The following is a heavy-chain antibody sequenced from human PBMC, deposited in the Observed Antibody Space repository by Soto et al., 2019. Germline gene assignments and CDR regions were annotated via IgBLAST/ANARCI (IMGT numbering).Heavy chain of an antibody. CDR2: INAYNGNT. D-gene: IGHD3-10*01. J-gene: IGHJ5*02. CDR3: ARGEGFGDP. CDR1: GYTFSSYG. Sequence: QVQLVQSGAEVKKPGASVKVSCKASGYTFSSYGISWVRQAPGQGLAWMGWINAYNGNTNYAHKLQRRVNMTTDTSTSTAYMALRSLRCDVTAAYSCARGEGFGDPWGQGTLVTVSS. V-gene: IGHV1-18*01.